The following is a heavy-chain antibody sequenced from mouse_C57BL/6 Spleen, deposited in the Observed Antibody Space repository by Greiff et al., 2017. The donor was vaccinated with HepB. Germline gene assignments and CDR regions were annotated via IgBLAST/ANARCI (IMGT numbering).Heavy chain of an antibody. CDR1: GFTFSSYA. J-gene: IGHJ2*01. CDR2: ISSGGDYI. V-gene: IGHV5-9-1*02. CDR3: TRRGGYGSSYGFDY. Sequence: EVNVVESGEGLVKPGGSLKLSCAASGFTFSSYAMSWVRQTPEKRLEWVAYISSGGDYIYYADTVKGRFTISRDNARNTLYLQMSSLKSEDTAMYYCTRRGGYGSSYGFDYWGQGTTLTVSS. D-gene: IGHD1-1*01.